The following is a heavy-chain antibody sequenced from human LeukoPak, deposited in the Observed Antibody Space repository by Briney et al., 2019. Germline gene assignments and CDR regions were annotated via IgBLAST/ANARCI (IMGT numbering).Heavy chain of an antibody. V-gene: IGHV4-34*01. D-gene: IGHD6-13*01. CDR3: ATTLKAAASY. CDR1: GGSFSGYY. CDR2: INHSGST. J-gene: IGHJ4*02. Sequence: PSETLSLTCAVYGGSFSGYYWSWIRQPPGKGLEWIGEINHSGSTNYNPSLKSRVTISVDTSKNQFSLKLSSVTAADTAVYYCATTLKAAASYWGQETLVTVSS.